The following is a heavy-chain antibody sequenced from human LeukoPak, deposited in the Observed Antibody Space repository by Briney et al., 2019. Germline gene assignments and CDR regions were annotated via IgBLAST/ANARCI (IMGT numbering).Heavy chain of an antibody. D-gene: IGHD6-19*01. J-gene: IGHJ4*02. CDR1: GGSISRSSYY. CDR3: ARTVYSSGWYIDY. Sequence: PSETLSLTCTVSGGSISRSSYYWGWIRQPPGKGLEWIVSIYYSGSTNYNPSLKSRFTISVDTSKNQFSLKLSSVTAADTAVYYCARTVYSSGWYIDYWGQGTLVTVSS. CDR2: IYYSGST. V-gene: IGHV4-39*01.